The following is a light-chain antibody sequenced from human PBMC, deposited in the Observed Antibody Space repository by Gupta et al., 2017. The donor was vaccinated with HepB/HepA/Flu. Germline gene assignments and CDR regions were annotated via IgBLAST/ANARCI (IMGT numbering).Light chain of an antibody. CDR2: WAS. CDR1: QSVLNSYNNKNY. V-gene: IGKV4-1*01. J-gene: IGKJ1*01. Sequence: EIVMSQSLYSLALSLGERATINCKSSQSVLNSYNNKNYLSWYQQKPGHPPKVLIYWASTRESGVPDRFSGSGSGTDFTLTISSLQAEDVAVYYCQQYDSIPWTFGPGTKVEIK. CDR3: QQYDSIPWT.